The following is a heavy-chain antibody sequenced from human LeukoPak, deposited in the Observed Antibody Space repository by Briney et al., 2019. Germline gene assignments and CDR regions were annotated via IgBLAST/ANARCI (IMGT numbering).Heavy chain of an antibody. Sequence: PSETLSLTCAVYGGSFSGYYWSWIRRPPGKGLEWIGEINHSGSTNYNPSLKSRVTISVDTSKNQFSLKLSSVTAADTAVYYCARGPTEYYDFWSGYSADYWGQGTLVTVSS. D-gene: IGHD3-3*01. V-gene: IGHV4-34*01. CDR1: GGSFSGYY. J-gene: IGHJ4*02. CDR3: ARGPTEYYDFWSGYSADY. CDR2: INHSGST.